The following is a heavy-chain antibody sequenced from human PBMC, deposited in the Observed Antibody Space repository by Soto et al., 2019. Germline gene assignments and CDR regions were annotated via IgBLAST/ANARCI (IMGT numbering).Heavy chain of an antibody. V-gene: IGHV3-23*01. J-gene: IGHJ5*02. D-gene: IGHD3-10*01. CDR1: GFTFNNYA. CDR3: AKGRGGSGSLTPRVDV. Sequence: EVQLLESGGGLVQPGGSLRLSCAASGFTFNNYAMTWVRQAPGKGLEWVSAISRGGDTTSYADSVKGRLTVSRDGSKDTLYLQLSSLRAEDTALYYCAKGRGGSGSLTPRVDVWGQGTLVTVS. CDR2: ISRGGDTT.